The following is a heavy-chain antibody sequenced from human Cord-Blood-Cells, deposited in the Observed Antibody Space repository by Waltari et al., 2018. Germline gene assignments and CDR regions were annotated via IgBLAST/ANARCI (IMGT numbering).Heavy chain of an antibody. Sequence: QVQLQQWGAGLLKPSETLSLTCAVYGGSFSGYYWSWIRQPPGKGLEWIGEINHSGSTNYSPSLKSRVTISVDTSKNQFSLKLSSVTAADTAVYYCARVDSSSWLNWFDPWGQGTLVTVSS. D-gene: IGHD6-13*01. CDR2: INHSGST. CDR1: GGSFSGYY. V-gene: IGHV4-34*01. J-gene: IGHJ5*02. CDR3: ARVDSSSWLNWFDP.